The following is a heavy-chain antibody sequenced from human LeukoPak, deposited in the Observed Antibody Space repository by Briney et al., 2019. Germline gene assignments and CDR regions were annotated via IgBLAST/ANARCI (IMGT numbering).Heavy chain of an antibody. J-gene: IGHJ4*02. CDR2: IYTSGST. Sequence: PSETLSLTCTVSGGSISSGSYYWSWIRQPAGKGLEWIGRIYTSGSTNYNPSLKSRVTISVDTSKNQFSLKLRSVAAADTAVYYCARDWSITIFGGGYDYWGQGTLVTVSS. CDR3: ARDWSITIFGGGYDY. V-gene: IGHV4-61*02. CDR1: GGSISSGSYY. D-gene: IGHD3-9*01.